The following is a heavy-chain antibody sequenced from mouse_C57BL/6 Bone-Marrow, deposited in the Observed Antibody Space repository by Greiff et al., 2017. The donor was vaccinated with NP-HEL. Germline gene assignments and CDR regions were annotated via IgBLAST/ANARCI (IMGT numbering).Heavy chain of an antibody. CDR3: AEGGTLWYFDV. Sequence: VQLQQPGAELVRPGPSVKLSCKASGYTFTSYWMHWVKQRPGQGLEWIGVIDPSDSYTNYNQKFKGKATLTVDTSSSTAYMQLSSLTSEDSAVYYCAEGGTLWYFDVWGTGTTVTVSS. D-gene: IGHD3-3*01. V-gene: IGHV1-59*01. J-gene: IGHJ1*03. CDR2: IDPSDSYT. CDR1: GYTFTSYW.